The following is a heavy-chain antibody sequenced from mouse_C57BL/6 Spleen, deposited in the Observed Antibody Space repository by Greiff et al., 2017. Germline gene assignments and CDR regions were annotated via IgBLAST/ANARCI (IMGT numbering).Heavy chain of an antibody. Sequence: VQLQQPGAELVKPGASVKMSCKASGYTFTSYWITWVKQRPGQGLEWIGDIYPGSGSTNYNEKFKSKATLTVDTSSSTAYMQLSSLTSDDSAVYYCAIYYDYDSFAFAYWGQGTLVTVSA. CDR2: IYPGSGST. J-gene: IGHJ3*01. V-gene: IGHV1-55*01. CDR1: GYTFTSYW. D-gene: IGHD2-4*01. CDR3: AIYYDYDSFAFAY.